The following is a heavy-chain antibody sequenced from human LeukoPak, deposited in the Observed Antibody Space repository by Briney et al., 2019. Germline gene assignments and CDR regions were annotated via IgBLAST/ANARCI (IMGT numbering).Heavy chain of an antibody. V-gene: IGHV5-51*01. J-gene: IGHJ4*02. D-gene: IGHD3-22*01. CDR3: AKSSVKYYYDSSFFFDY. Sequence: GESLKISCKGSGYSFTSYWIGWVRQMPGKGLEWMGIIYPGDSDTRYSPSFQGQVTISADKSISTAYLQWSSLKASDTAMYYCAKSSVKYYYDSSFFFDYWGQGTLVTVSS. CDR2: IYPGDSDT. CDR1: GYSFTSYW.